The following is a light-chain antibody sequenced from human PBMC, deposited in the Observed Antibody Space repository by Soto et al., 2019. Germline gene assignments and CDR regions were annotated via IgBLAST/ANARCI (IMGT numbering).Light chain of an antibody. V-gene: IGKV1-39*01. Sequence: DIQMTQSPSSLSASEGDRVTITCRASQNISNYLNWYQQKPGKAPKLLIYAASSLQSGVSSRFSGSGSGTDFTLTISSLQPEDFATFYCQQSYRTPRTFGQGTKVDIK. J-gene: IGKJ1*01. CDR1: QNISNY. CDR3: QQSYRTPRT. CDR2: AAS.